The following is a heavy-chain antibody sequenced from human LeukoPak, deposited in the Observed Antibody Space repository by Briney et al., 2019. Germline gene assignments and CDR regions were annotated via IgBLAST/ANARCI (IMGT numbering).Heavy chain of an antibody. CDR3: ARDSSTTVTGAFDI. CDR1: GFTFSRYG. CDR2: IWYDGSNK. J-gene: IGHJ3*02. D-gene: IGHD4-17*01. Sequence: GGSLRLSCGASGFTFSRYGMHWVRQAPGKGLEWVAIIWYDGSNKYYADSVKGRFTISRDNSKNTLYLQMNSLRAEDSAVYYCARDSSTTVTGAFDIWGQGTMVTVSS. V-gene: IGHV3-33*01.